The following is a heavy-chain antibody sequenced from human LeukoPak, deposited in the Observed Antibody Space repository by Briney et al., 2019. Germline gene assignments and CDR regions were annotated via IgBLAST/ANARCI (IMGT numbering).Heavy chain of an antibody. CDR2: ISGSGGST. V-gene: IGHV3-23*01. D-gene: IGHD2-21*02. J-gene: IGHJ4*02. CDR3: ARYIVVVTARIDY. Sequence: PGGSLRLSCVASGFTFSNFAMSWVRQAPGKGLEWVSAISGSGGSTYYADSVKGRFSISRDNTKNTLYLQMNSLRAEDTAVYYCARYIVVVTARIDYWGQGTLVTVPS. CDR1: GFTFSNFA.